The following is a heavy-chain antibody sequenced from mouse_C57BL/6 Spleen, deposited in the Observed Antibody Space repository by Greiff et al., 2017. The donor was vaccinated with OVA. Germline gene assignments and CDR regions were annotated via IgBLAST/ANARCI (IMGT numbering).Heavy chain of an antibody. CDR1: GYTFTSYW. CDR3: ARGQLRLYYAMDY. CDR2: IDPSDSYT. J-gene: IGHJ4*01. V-gene: IGHV1-50*01. D-gene: IGHD3-2*02. Sequence: LQQPGAELVKPGASVKLSCKASGYTFTSYWMQWVKQRPGQGLEWIGEIDPSDSYTNYNQKFKGKATLTVDTSSSTAYMQLSSLTSEDSAVYYCARGQLRLYYAMDYWGQGTSVTVSS.